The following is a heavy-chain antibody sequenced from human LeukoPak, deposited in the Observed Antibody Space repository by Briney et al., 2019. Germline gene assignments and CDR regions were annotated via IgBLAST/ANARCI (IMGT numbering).Heavy chain of an antibody. D-gene: IGHD3-3*01. CDR2: ITWNRDNI. J-gene: IGHJ6*02. Sequence: GRSLRLSCTVSGFTFDDYAMHWVRHTPGKGLEWVAGITWNRDNIGYGDSVKGRFTISRDNVKNVLYLQMNSLRPEDTALYYCAKDLSIAITSALVLDVWGQGTTV. V-gene: IGHV3-9*01. CDR3: AKDLSIAITSALVLDV. CDR1: GFTFDDYA.